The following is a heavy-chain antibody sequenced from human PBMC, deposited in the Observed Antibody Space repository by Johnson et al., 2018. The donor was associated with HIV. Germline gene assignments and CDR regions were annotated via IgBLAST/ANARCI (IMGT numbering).Heavy chain of an antibody. CDR2: IRSKAYGGTT. D-gene: IGHD3-16*02. Sequence: VQLVESGGGLVQPGRSLRLYCTASGFIFGDHIMNWFRQAPGKGLEWVGFIRSKAYGGTTEYAASVNGRFIISRDNAKNTLYLQMNSLRAEDTAVYYCARNLWGSYRHDAFDIWGQGTMVTVSS. CDR3: ARNLWGSYRHDAFDI. CDR1: GFIFGDHI. J-gene: IGHJ3*02. V-gene: IGHV3-49*03.